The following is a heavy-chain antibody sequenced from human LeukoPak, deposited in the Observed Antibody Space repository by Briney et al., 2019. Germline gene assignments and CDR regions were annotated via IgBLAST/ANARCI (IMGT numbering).Heavy chain of an antibody. CDR2: ISTSGGST. D-gene: IGHD3-10*01. CDR1: GFSLRNKA. V-gene: IGHV3-23*01. J-gene: IGHJ2*01. Sequence: PAGSLRLSCAASGFSLRNKAMTWVRQAPAKGLGWVAAISTSGGSTSYADSVKGRFTISRDVSKSTLSLQMHSLRVEDTATYYCAKDAGAPGTSDWYFDLWGRGTLVTVSS. CDR3: AKDAGAPGTSDWYFDL.